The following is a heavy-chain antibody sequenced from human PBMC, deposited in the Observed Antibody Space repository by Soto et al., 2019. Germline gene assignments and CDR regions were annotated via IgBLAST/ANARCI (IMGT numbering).Heavy chain of an antibody. J-gene: IGHJ3*01. V-gene: IGHV6-1*01. D-gene: IGHD2-2*02. CDR2: TYFRSKWGN. Sequence: SQTLSLTCAISGDSVATNSVTWNWIRQSPSRGLQWLGRTYFRSKWGNDYAVSVKSRITVNPDTSKNQFSLQLNSVTPDDTAVYYCARGGSDRYHVFDVWGQGTMVTVS. CDR3: ARGGSDRYHVFDV. CDR1: GDSVATNSVT.